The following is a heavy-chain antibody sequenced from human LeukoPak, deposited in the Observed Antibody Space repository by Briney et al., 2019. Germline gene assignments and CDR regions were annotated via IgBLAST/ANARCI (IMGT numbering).Heavy chain of an antibody. CDR2: INPNSGGT. Sequence: GASVKVSCKASGYTFTSYGISWVRQAPGQGLEWMGWINPNSGGTNYAQKFQGWVTMTRDTSISTAYMELSRLRSDDTAVYYCARADGIQLWETYFDYWGQGTLVTVSS. J-gene: IGHJ4*02. CDR3: ARADGIQLWETYFDY. CDR1: GYTFTSYG. D-gene: IGHD5-18*01. V-gene: IGHV1-2*04.